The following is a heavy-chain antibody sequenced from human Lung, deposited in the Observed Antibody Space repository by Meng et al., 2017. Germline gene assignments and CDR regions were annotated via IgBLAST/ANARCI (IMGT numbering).Heavy chain of an antibody. J-gene: IGHJ4*02. CDR3: TKNDFYCLGY. Sequence: QVQLQEPGPGLVKRSGTMSLTCAVSGGSISSDNWWSWVRQPPGKGLEWIGEIYHSGSTNYNPSLKSRITISVDKPKNQFPLTLSSVTAADTAVYYCTKNDFYCLGYWGQGTLVTVSS. V-gene: IGHV4-4*02. D-gene: IGHD2-21*01. CDR2: IYHSGST. CDR1: GGSISSDNW.